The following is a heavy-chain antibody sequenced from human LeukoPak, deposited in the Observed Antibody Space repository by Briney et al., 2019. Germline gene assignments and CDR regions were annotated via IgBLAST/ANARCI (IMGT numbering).Heavy chain of an antibody. CDR2: VNQDGTEK. CDR1: GFTFTTYW. CDR3: ARDLMGIAYRGAFYY. D-gene: IGHD6-13*01. J-gene: IGHJ4*02. V-gene: IGHV3-7*03. Sequence: GGSLRLSCAASGFTFTTYWMSWVRQLPGKGLEWVANVNQDGTEKYYVDSVKGRFTISRDNAKNSLYLQMNSLRAEDTAVYYCARDLMGIAYRGAFYYWGQGTLVTVSS.